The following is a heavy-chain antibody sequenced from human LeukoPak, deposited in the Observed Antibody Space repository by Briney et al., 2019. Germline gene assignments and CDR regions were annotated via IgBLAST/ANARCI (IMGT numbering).Heavy chain of an antibody. J-gene: IGHJ6*04. CDR2: ISYDGSNK. CDR1: GFTFSSYG. CDR3: AKDLIDILTGYSHYYGMDV. V-gene: IGHV3-30*18. Sequence: GGSLRLSCAASGFTFSSYGMHWVRQAPGKGLEWVAVISYDGSNKYYADSVKGRFTISRDNSKNTLYLQMNSLSAEDTAVYYCAKDLIDILTGYSHYYGMDVWGKGTTVTVSS. D-gene: IGHD3-9*01.